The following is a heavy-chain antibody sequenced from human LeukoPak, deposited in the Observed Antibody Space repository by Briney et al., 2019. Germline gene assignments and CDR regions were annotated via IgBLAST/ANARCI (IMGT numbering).Heavy chain of an antibody. CDR3: ARGGIEGDGYSYFDY. CDR1: GGSISSYY. J-gene: IGHJ4*02. V-gene: IGHV4-59*01. Sequence: SETLSLTCTVSGGSISSYYWSWIRQPPGKGLEWIGHIYYSGSTNYNPSLESRLTISVDTSKNQFSLKLSSVTAADTAVYYCARGGIEGDGYSYFDYWGQGTLVTVSS. CDR2: IYYSGST. D-gene: IGHD5-24*01.